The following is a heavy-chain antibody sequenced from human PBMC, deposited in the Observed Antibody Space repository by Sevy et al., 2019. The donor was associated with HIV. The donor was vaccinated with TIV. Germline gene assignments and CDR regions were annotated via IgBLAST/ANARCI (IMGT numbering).Heavy chain of an antibody. D-gene: IGHD3-3*01. J-gene: IGHJ4*02. V-gene: IGHV3-7*01. CDR3: ARDRLTIFGDQSFDY. CDR1: GFTFSSYW. Sequence: GGSLRLSCAASGFTFSSYWMSWVRQAPGKGLEWVANIKQDGSEKYYVDSVKGRFTISRDNAKNSLYLQMNSLRAEDTAVYYCARDRLTIFGDQSFDYWGQRTLVTVSS. CDR2: IKQDGSEK.